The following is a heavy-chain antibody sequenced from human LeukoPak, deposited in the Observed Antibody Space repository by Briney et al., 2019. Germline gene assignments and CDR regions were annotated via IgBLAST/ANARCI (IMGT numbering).Heavy chain of an antibody. Sequence: SETLSLTCTVSGGSISSYYWSWIRQPPGKGMEWIGYIYYSGSTNYNPSLKSRVTISVDTSKNQFSLKLSSVTAADTAVYYCARHGAVAGTLLFDYWGQGTLVTVSS. V-gene: IGHV4-59*08. J-gene: IGHJ4*02. CDR3: ARHGAVAGTLLFDY. CDR2: IYYSGST. D-gene: IGHD6-19*01. CDR1: GGSISSYY.